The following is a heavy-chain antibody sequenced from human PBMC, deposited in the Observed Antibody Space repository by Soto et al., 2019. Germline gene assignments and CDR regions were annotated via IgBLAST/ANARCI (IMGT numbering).Heavy chain of an antibody. CDR3: ARAPDDYLTGYYDY. CDR1: GGSLSSYY. J-gene: IGHJ4*02. Sequence: SETLSLTCPVSGGSLSSYYLSWIRPTPGKGLEWIGYIYSSGSTNYNPSLKSRVTMSVGTSKSQFSLKLSSVTAADTAVYYCARAPDDYLTGYYDYWGQGTLVTVSS. V-gene: IGHV4-59*01. CDR2: IYSSGST. D-gene: IGHD3-9*01.